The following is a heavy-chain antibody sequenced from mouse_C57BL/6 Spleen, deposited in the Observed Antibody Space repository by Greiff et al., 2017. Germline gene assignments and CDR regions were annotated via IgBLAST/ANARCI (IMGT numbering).Heavy chain of an antibody. Sequence: VQLVESGAELVRPGASVKLSCKASGYTFTDYYINWVKQRPGQGLEWIARIYPGSGNTYYNEKFKGNATLTAEKSSSTAYMQLSSLTSEDSSVYFCARASNYGDAMDYWGQGTSVTVSS. CDR3: ARASNYGDAMDY. V-gene: IGHV1-76*01. D-gene: IGHD2-5*01. CDR2: IYPGSGNT. J-gene: IGHJ4*01. CDR1: GYTFTDYY.